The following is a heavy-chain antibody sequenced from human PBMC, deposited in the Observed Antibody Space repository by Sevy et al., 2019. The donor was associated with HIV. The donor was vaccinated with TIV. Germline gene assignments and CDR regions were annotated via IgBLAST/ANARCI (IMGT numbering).Heavy chain of an antibody. Sequence: ASVKVSCKASGYTFTGYYMHWVRQAPGQGLEWMGWTNPNSGGKNYAQKFQGRVTMTRNTSISTAKMELSRLRSDDTAGYYGASGTGPVSYYYYYGMDVWGQGTTVTVSS. D-gene: IGHD7-27*01. J-gene: IGHJ6*02. V-gene: IGHV1-2*02. CDR2: TNPNSGGK. CDR1: GYTFTGYY. CDR3: ASGTGPVSYYYYYGMDV.